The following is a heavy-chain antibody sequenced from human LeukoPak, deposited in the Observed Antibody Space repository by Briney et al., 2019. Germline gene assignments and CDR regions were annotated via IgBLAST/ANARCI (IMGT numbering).Heavy chain of an antibody. D-gene: IGHD3-3*01. CDR3: ARDMFPGSSGVVIKNMDI. V-gene: IGHV1-18*01. CDR2: ISDYNGNT. Sequence: ASVKVSCKASGYTFISYAMNWVRQAPGQGLEWMGWISDYNGNTKYAQKLQGRVTMTTDTSTSTAYMELRSLRSDDTAVYYCARDMFPGSSGVVIKNMDIWGKGTTVTVSS. CDR1: GYTFISYA. J-gene: IGHJ6*03.